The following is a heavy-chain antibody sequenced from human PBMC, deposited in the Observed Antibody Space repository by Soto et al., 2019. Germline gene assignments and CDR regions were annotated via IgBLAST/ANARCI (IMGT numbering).Heavy chain of an antibody. CDR3: ARGRLRSDFWSGYSIYFDY. Sequence: ETLSLICDVYGGCLSGYYWGGIRQPPGKGLELIGEINHSGSTNYNPSLKSRVTISVDTSKNQFSLKLSSVTAADTAVYYCARGRLRSDFWSGYSIYFDYWGQGTLVTVSS. J-gene: IGHJ4*02. CDR2: INHSGST. D-gene: IGHD3-3*01. V-gene: IGHV4-34*01. CDR1: GGCLSGYY.